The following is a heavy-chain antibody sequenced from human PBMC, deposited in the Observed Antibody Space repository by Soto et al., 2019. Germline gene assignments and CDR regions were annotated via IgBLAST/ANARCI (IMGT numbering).Heavy chain of an antibody. CDR1: GFTFSSYA. CDR2: ISGSGGST. D-gene: IGHD5-18*01. J-gene: IGHJ4*02. CDR3: AKDGLYSYGSDY. V-gene: IGHV3-23*01. Sequence: GSLRLSCAASGFTFSSYAMSWVRQAPGKGLEWVSAISGSGGSTYYADSVKGRFTISRDNSKNTLYLQMNSLRAEDTAVYYCAKDGLYSYGSDYWGQGTLVTVSS.